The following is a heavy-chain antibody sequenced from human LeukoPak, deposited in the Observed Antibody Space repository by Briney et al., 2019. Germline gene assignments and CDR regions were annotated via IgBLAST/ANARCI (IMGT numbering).Heavy chain of an antibody. Sequence: GRSLRLSCAASGFTFSTYGMHWVRQAPGKGVEWVAVIWNDGSNKYYADSVKGRFTISRDNSKNTLYLQMNSLRAEDTAVYSCARASGPFDYWGQGTLVTVSS. V-gene: IGHV3-33*01. D-gene: IGHD3-10*01. CDR1: GFTFSTYG. CDR2: IWNDGSNK. J-gene: IGHJ4*02. CDR3: ARASGPFDY.